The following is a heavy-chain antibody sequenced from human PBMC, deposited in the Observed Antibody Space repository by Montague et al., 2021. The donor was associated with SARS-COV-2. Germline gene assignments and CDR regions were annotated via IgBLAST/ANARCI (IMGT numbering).Heavy chain of an antibody. CDR1: GGSISSYY. D-gene: IGHD3-3*01. CDR2: IYYSGST. Sequence: SETLSLTCTVSGGSISSYYWSWIRQPPGKGLEWIGYIYYSGSTNXXPSLKSRVTISVDTSKNQFSLKLNSVTAADTAVYYCARDRSFLDGPGLYDYYGMDVWGQGTTVTVSS. CDR3: ARDRSFLDGPGLYDYYGMDV. J-gene: IGHJ6*02. V-gene: IGHV4-59*01.